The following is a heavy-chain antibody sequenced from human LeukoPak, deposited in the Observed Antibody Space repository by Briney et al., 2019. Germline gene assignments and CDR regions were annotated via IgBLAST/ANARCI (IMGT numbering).Heavy chain of an antibody. CDR3: AREFWCNDNNCYLSSFDI. J-gene: IGHJ3*02. V-gene: IGHV1-18*01. CDR1: GHTFTNYA. CDR2: ISAYNGKT. Sequence: ASVKVSCKASGHTFTNYAIIWVRQAPGQGLEWMAYISAYNGKTEYAQKIQGRVTLTTDTSTNTAYMELSSLRSDDTAVYYCAREFWCNDNNCYLSSFDIWGQGTVVTVSS. D-gene: IGHD1-20*01.